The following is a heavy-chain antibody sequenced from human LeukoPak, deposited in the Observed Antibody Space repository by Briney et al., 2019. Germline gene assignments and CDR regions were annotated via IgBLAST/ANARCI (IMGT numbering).Heavy chain of an antibody. J-gene: IGHJ3*02. CDR3: ARVRDIVVVPAAIGAFDI. V-gene: IGHV1-69*13. CDR1: GGTFSSYA. D-gene: IGHD2-2*02. CDR2: IIPIFGTA. Sequence: SVKVSCKASGGTFSSYAISWVRQAPGQGLEWMGGIIPIFGTANYAQKFQGGVTITADESTSTAYMELSSLRSEDTAVYYCARVRDIVVVPAAIGAFDIWGQGTMVTVSS.